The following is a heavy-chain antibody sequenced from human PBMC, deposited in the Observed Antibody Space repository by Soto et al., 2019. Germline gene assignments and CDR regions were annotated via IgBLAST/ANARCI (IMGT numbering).Heavy chain of an antibody. CDR1: GGSISSSIYY. J-gene: IGHJ4*02. D-gene: IGHD5-12*01. CDR2: IYYSGST. Sequence: PSETLSLTCTVSGGSISSSIYYWVWIRQPPGKGLEWIGSIYYSGSTYYNPSLKSRVTISVDTSKNQFSLKLSSVTAADTAVYYCARMRWLQFRIDYWGQGTLVTVSS. CDR3: ARMRWLQFRIDY. V-gene: IGHV4-39*01.